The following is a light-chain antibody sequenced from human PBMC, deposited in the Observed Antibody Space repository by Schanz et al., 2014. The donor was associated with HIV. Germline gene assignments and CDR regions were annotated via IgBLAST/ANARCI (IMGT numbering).Light chain of an antibody. Sequence: DIQMTQSPSTLSASVGDRVIITCRASQSVSTWLAWYQQKPGKAPKLLIYKASNLQSGVPSRFSGSGSGTEFTLTISSLQPDDFATYYCQQYNTYWGFTFGPGTKVDIK. V-gene: IGKV1-5*03. J-gene: IGKJ3*01. CDR1: QSVSTW. CDR2: KAS. CDR3: QQYNTYWGFT.